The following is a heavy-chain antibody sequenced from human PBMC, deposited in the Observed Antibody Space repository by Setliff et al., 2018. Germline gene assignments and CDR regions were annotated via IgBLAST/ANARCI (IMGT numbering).Heavy chain of an antibody. J-gene: IGHJ3*02. D-gene: IGHD6-13*01. CDR2: INANTGNP. Sequence: ASVKVSCKASGYTFTSYAMNWVRQAPGQGLEWMGWINANTGNPTYAQGFTGRFVFSLDTSVSTAYLQISSLKAEDTAVYHCSYGIAAAGGAFDIWGQGTMVTVSS. CDR3: SYGIAAAGGAFDI. CDR1: GYTFTSYA. V-gene: IGHV7-4-1*02.